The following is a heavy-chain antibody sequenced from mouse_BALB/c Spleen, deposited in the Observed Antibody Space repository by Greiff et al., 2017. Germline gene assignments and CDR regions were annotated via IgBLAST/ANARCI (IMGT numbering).Heavy chain of an antibody. V-gene: IGHV14-3*02. CDR3: ARSGGFAY. Sequence: EVKLMESGAELVKPGASVKLSCTASGFNIKDTYMHWVKQRPEQGLEWIGRIDPANGNTKYDPKFQGKATITADTSSNTAYLQLSSLTSEDTAVYYCARSGGFAYWGQGTLVTVSA. CDR1: GFNIKDTY. J-gene: IGHJ3*01. D-gene: IGHD1-3*01. CDR2: IDPANGNT.